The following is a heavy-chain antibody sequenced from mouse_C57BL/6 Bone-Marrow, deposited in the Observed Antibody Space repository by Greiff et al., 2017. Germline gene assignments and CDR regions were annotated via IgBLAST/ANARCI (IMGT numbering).Heavy chain of an antibody. V-gene: IGHV5-4*03. CDR3: ARGNGSSYVGFAY. CDR2: ISDGGSYT. CDR1: GFTFSSYA. J-gene: IGHJ3*01. Sequence: EVKLVESGGCLVKPGGSLKLSCAASGFTFSSYAMSWVRQTPEKRLEWVATISDGGSYTYYPDNVKGRFTISRDNAKNNLYLQMSHLKSEDTAMYYCARGNGSSYVGFAYWGQGTLVTVSA. D-gene: IGHD1-1*01.